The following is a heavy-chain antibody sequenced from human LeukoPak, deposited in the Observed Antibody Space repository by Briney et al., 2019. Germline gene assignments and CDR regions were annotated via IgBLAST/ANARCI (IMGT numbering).Heavy chain of an antibody. CDR2: INQDGSST. V-gene: IGHV3-74*01. D-gene: IGHD3-22*01. CDR1: VFSFSNYW. J-gene: IGHJ4*02. CDR3: ARDLDYYGSSGYHSGTL. Sequence: PGGSLRLSCAASVFSFSNYWMHWVRQGPGKGLVWVSRINQDGSSTVYADSVKGRFTISRDNAKNTLYLQMNSLRAEDTAVYYCARDLDYYGSSGYHSGTLWGQGTLVTVSS.